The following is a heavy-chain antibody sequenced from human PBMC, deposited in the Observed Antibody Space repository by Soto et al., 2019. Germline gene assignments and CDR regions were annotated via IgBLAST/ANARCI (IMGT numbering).Heavy chain of an antibody. D-gene: IGHD3-22*01. Sequence: ASVKVSCKASGYTFTTYGISWVRRAPGQGLEWMGWISAYNGNTNYAQKVQGRVTMTTDTSTSTAYTELRSLTSDDTAVYYCARYLSEDNGVYYYASPGCYYYYGLDVWGPGSTVAVSS. CDR2: ISAYNGNT. CDR3: ARYLSEDNGVYYYASPGCYYYYGLDV. CDR1: GYTFTTYG. J-gene: IGHJ6*02. V-gene: IGHV1-18*01.